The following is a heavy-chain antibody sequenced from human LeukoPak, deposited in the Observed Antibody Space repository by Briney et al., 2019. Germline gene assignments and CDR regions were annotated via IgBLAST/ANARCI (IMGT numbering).Heavy chain of an antibody. CDR3: ARNSVTTRYFDY. D-gene: IGHD4-17*01. CDR2: MNPNSGNT. CDR1: GYSFTSYD. V-gene: IGHV1-8*01. Sequence: ASVKVSCKASGYSFTSYDINWVRQATGQGPEWMGWMNPNSGNTGYAQKFQGRVTMTRNTSISTAYMELSSLGSEDTAVYYCARNSVTTRYFDYWGQGTLVTVSS. J-gene: IGHJ4*02.